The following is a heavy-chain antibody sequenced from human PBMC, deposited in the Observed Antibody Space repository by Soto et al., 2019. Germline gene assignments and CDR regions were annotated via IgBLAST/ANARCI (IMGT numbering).Heavy chain of an antibody. V-gene: IGHV3-30*18. J-gene: IGHJ2*01. Sequence: GVAVMSYDGSNKYYADSVKGRFTISRDNSKKRLYMQMNSLRAEDTAVYYCVKGLFKGFFFQAEDGIRDTVPVSAFLRNRSSDL. CDR2: MSYDGSNK. CDR3: VKGLFKGFFFQAEDGIRDTVPVSAFLRNRSSDL. D-gene: IGHD1-1*01.